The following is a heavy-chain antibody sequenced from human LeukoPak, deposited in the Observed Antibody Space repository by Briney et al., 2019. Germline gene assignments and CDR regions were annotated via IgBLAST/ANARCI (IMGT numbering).Heavy chain of an antibody. V-gene: IGHV3-74*01. D-gene: IGHD4-23*01. CDR2: IKGDGSST. J-gene: IGHJ4*02. Sequence: GGSPRLSCAASGFTFSSYWVHWVRQAPGKGLVWVSRIKGDGSSTLYADSVKGRFTISRDNTKNTLYLQMNSLRVEDTAVYYCARDGTTVVPFDYWGQGTLVTVSS. CDR1: GFTFSSYW. CDR3: ARDGTTVVPFDY.